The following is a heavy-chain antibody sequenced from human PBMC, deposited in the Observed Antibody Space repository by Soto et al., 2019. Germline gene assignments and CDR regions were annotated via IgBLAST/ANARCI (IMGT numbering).Heavy chain of an antibody. CDR3: ARVSGQWLDVGFDY. J-gene: IGHJ4*02. CDR1: GYTFTSYA. Sequence: QVQLVQSGAEEKKPGASVKVSCKASGYTFTSYAMHWVRQAPGQRLEWMGWINAGNGNTKYSQKFQGRVTITRDTSASTAYMELSSLRSEDTAVYYCARVSGQWLDVGFDYWVQGTLVTVSS. CDR2: INAGNGNT. V-gene: IGHV1-3*05. D-gene: IGHD6-19*01.